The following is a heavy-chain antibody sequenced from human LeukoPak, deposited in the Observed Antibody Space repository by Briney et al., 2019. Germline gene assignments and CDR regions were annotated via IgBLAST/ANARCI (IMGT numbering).Heavy chain of an antibody. Sequence: GGSLRLSCAASGFTFSDYWMNWVRQAPGKGLEWVANIKQDGSEKYYVDSVKGRFTISRDNAKNSLYLLMNSLRVEDTAVYYCARELYGDYVDDWGQGTLVTVSS. CDR3: ARELYGDYVDD. D-gene: IGHD4/OR15-4a*01. CDR1: GFTFSDYW. V-gene: IGHV3-7*01. CDR2: IKQDGSEK. J-gene: IGHJ4*02.